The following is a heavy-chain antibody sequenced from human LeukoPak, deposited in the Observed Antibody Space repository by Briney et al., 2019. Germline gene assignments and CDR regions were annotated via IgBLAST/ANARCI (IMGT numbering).Heavy chain of an antibody. CDR2: ISSSSSYI. V-gene: IGHV3-21*01. CDR3: AREKVGAPIDY. CDR1: GFTFSSYS. D-gene: IGHD1-26*01. Sequence: GGSLRLSCAASGFTFSSYSMNWVRQAPGKGLEWVSSISSSSSYIYYADSVKGRFTISRDNAKNSLYLQMNGLRAEDTAVYYCAREKVGAPIDYWGQGTLVTVSS. J-gene: IGHJ4*02.